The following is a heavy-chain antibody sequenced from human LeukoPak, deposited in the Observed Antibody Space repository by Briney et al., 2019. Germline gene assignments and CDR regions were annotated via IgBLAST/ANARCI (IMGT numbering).Heavy chain of an antibody. CDR2: ISSSGSTI. V-gene: IGHV3-11*01. CDR1: GFTFSDYY. Sequence: GGSLRLSCAASGFTFSDYYMSWIRQAPGKGLEWVSYISSSGSTIHYADSVKGRFTISRDNAKNSLYLQMNSLRAEDTAVYYCANSGGFGHYYYYGMDVWGQGTTVTVSS. D-gene: IGHD3-10*01. CDR3: ANSGGFGHYYYYGMDV. J-gene: IGHJ6*02.